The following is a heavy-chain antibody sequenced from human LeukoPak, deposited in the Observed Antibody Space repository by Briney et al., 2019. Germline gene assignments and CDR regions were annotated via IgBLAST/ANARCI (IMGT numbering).Heavy chain of an antibody. CDR2: IYPGDSDT. CDR3: ASASHLRYCSSTSCYNAFDI. V-gene: IGHV5-51*01. J-gene: IGHJ3*02. D-gene: IGHD2-2*01. Sequence: KRGESLKISCKGSGYSFTSYWIGWVRQMPGKGLEWMGIIYPGDSDTRYSPSFQGQVTISADKSISTAYLQWSSLKASDTAMYYCASASHLRYCSSTSCYNAFDIWGQGTMVTVPS. CDR1: GYSFTSYW.